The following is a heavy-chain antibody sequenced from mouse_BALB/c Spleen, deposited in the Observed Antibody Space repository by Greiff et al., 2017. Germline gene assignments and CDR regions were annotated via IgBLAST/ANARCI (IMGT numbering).Heavy chain of an antibody. D-gene: IGHD2-4*01. CDR1: GFTFTDYY. V-gene: IGHV7-3*02. CDR3: ARDRYYEYDGAMDY. J-gene: IGHJ4*01. Sequence: EVKLMESGGGLVQPGGSLRLSCATSGFTFTDYYMSWVRQPPGKALEWLGFIRNKANGYTTEYSASVKGRFTISRDNSQSILYLQMNTLRAEDSATYYCARDRYYEYDGAMDYWGQGTSVTVSS. CDR2: IRNKANGYTT.